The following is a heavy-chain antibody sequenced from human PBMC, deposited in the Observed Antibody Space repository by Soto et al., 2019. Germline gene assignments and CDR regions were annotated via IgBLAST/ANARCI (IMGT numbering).Heavy chain of an antibody. J-gene: IGHJ4*02. D-gene: IGHD2-2*01. CDR2: INHSGST. Sequence: QVQLQQWGAGLWKPSETLSLTCAVYGGSCSGYYWSWIRQPPGKGLEWIGEINHSGSTNYNPSLKSRVTISVDTSKNQFSLKLSSVTAADTAVYYCARVGPGIVVVPAGPFDYWGQGTLVTVSS. V-gene: IGHV4-34*01. CDR1: GGSCSGYY. CDR3: ARVGPGIVVVPAGPFDY.